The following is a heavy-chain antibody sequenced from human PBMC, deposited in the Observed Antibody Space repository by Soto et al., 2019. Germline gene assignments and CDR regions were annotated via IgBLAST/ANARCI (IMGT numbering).Heavy chain of an antibody. CDR3: ARGATVTQYDY. J-gene: IGHJ4*02. CDR1: GVSVSSGSFY. CDR2: GSYSGTT. Sequence: SETLSLTCTVPGVSVSSGSFYWAWIRQPPGERLEWIGFGSYSGTTNYKPSLKSRVTISVDTSRSQISLKVSSLTAADTAVYYCARGATVTQYDYWGQGTLVTVSS. D-gene: IGHD4-17*01. V-gene: IGHV4-61*01.